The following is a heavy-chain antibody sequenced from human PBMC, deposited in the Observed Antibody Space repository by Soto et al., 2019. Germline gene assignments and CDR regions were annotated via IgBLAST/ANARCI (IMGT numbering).Heavy chain of an antibody. J-gene: IGHJ4*01. CDR1: GDSAFSSSAA. CDR2: TYYRSRWYS. V-gene: IGHV6-1*01. CDR3: ARSDEVSDHFTTCSVF. D-gene: IGHD3-10*02. Sequence: SQTLSLTCVISGDSAFSSSAACNWVRQSPSRGLEWLGRTYYRSRWYSDFAVSVRGLIVINANTSKNQFPLLLNSVTPEDTAVYFCARSDEVSDHFTTCSVFWGPGTLLTV.